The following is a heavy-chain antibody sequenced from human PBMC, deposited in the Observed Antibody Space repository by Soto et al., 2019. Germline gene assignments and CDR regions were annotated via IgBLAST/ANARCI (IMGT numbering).Heavy chain of an antibody. CDR3: ARGAKGLAMVNYYYYYYGMDV. CDR2: INHSGST. CDR1: GGSFSGYY. J-gene: IGHJ6*02. V-gene: IGHV4-34*01. D-gene: IGHD5-18*01. Sequence: SETLSLTCAVYGGSFSGYYWSWIRQPPGKGLEWIGEINHSGSTNYNPSLKSRVTISVDTSKNQFSLKLSSVTAADTAVYYCARGAKGLAMVNYYYYYYGMDVWGQGTTVTVSS.